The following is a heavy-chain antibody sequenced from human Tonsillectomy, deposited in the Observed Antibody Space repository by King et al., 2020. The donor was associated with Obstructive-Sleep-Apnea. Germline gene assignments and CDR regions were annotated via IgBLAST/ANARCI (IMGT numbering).Heavy chain of an antibody. Sequence: VQLVESGGGLVQPGWSLRLSCAASGFTFSSYAMSWVRQAPGKGLEWVSAISGSGGSTYYADSVKGRLTISRDNSKNTLYLQMNSMRAEDTAVYYCAKDLEYYDILTGYYWGQGTLVTVSS. V-gene: IGHV3-23*04. D-gene: IGHD3-9*01. J-gene: IGHJ4*02. CDR1: GFTFSSYA. CDR3: AKDLEYYDILTGYY. CDR2: ISGSGGST.